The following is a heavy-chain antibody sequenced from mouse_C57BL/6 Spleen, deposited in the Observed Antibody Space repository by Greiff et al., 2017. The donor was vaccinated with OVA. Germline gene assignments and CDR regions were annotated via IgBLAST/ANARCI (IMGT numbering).Heavy chain of an antibody. CDR2: IDPTDSET. Sequence: QVQLQQPGAELVRPGSSVKLSCKASGYTFTSYWMHWVKQRPIQGLEWIGNIDPTDSETHYNQKFKDKATLTVDKSSSTAYMQLSSLTSEDSAVDYCARSVTYCAMDYWGQGTSVTVSS. CDR3: ARSVTYCAMDY. J-gene: IGHJ4*01. D-gene: IGHD2-2*01. CDR1: GYTFTSYW. V-gene: IGHV1-52*01.